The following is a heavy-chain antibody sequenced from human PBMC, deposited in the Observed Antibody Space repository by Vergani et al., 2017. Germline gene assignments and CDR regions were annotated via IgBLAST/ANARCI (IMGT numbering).Heavy chain of an antibody. D-gene: IGHD5-12*01. V-gene: IGHV3-49*03. CDR2: IRSKAYGGTT. Sequence: EVQLVESGGGLVQPGRSLRLSCTASGFTFGDYAMSWFRQTPGKGLEWVGLIRSKAYGGTTEYAASVKGRFTISRDDSKSIAYLQMNSLKTEDTAVYYCTRDFRYSGYDYYYYGMDVWGQGTTVTVSS. CDR3: TRDFRYSGYDYYYYGMDV. CDR1: GFTFGDYA. J-gene: IGHJ6*02.